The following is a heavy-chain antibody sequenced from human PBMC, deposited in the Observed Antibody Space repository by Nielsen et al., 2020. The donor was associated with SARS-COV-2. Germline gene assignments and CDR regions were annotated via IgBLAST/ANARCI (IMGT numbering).Heavy chain of an antibody. D-gene: IGHD6-13*01. CDR3: ARLQSSTGGGMDV. Sequence: GESLKISCKASGYSFTNYWIARVRQMPGKGLEWMGVVYPGDSDTRYSPSFQGQVIISFDKSITTAYLQWNSLQASDSAMYYCARLQSSTGGGMDVWGQGTAVTVSS. J-gene: IGHJ6*02. CDR1: GYSFTNYW. CDR2: VYPGDSDT. V-gene: IGHV5-51*01.